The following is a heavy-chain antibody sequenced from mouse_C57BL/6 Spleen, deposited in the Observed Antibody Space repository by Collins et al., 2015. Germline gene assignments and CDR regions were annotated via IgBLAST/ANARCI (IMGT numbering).Heavy chain of an antibody. J-gene: IGHJ2*01. Sequence: QVQLQQPGAELVKPGASVKMSCKASGYTFTSYWITWVKQRPGQGLEWIGDIYPGSGSTNYNEKFKGKAILTADKSSSTAYMALRSLTSEDSAVYYCTRVEAYYYGRSLYYFDYWGQGTTLTVSS. V-gene: IGHV1-55*01. CDR1: GYTFTSYW. CDR3: TRVEAYYYGRSLYYFDY. D-gene: IGHD1-1*01. CDR2: IYPGSGST.